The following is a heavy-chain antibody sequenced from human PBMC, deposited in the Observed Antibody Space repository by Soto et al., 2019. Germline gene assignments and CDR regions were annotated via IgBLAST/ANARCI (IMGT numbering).Heavy chain of an antibody. CDR3: ARASAPDRPYDAFDI. J-gene: IGHJ3*02. Sequence: GASVKVSCKASGYTFTSYYMHWVRQAPGQGLEWMGIINPSGGSTSYAQKFQGRVTMTRDTSTSTVYMELSSLRSEDTAVYYCARASAPDRPYDAFDIWGQGTTVTVSS. CDR2: INPSGGST. CDR1: GYTFTSYY. V-gene: IGHV1-46*01. D-gene: IGHD3-22*01.